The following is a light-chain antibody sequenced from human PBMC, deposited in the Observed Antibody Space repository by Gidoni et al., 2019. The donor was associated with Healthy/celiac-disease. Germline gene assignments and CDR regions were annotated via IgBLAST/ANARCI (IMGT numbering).Light chain of an antibody. CDR2: WAS. V-gene: IGKV4-1*01. J-gene: IGKJ2*01. CDR1: QSVLYSSNNKNY. Sequence: DIVMTQSPDSLPVSLGERATINCHSSQSVLYSSNNKNYLAWYQQKPGQPPKLLIYWASTRESGVPDRFSGSGSGTDFTLTISSLQAEDVAVYYCQQYYSSPQTFSQGTKLEIK. CDR3: QQYYSSPQT.